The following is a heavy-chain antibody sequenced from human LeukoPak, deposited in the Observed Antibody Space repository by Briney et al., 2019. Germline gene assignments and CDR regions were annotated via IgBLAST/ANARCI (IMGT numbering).Heavy chain of an antibody. Sequence: GGSLRLSCAASGFTFSSYAMSWVRQAPGKGLEWVSAISGSGGSTYNAGSVKGRFTISRDNSKNTLYLQMNSLRAEDTAVYYCAKAIKIGDIVVVPAATDYWGQGTLVTVSS. V-gene: IGHV3-23*01. D-gene: IGHD2-2*01. CDR2: ISGSGGST. CDR3: AKAIKIGDIVVVPAATDY. J-gene: IGHJ4*02. CDR1: GFTFSSYA.